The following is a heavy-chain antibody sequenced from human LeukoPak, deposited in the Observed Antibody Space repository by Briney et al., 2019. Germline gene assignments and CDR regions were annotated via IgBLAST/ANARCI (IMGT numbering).Heavy chain of an antibody. J-gene: IGHJ5*02. CDR2: INSYGSST. CDR1: GFTFSSYW. Sequence: GGSLRLSCAVSGFTFSSYWMHWVRQAPGKGLVWVSRINSYGSSTYYADSVKGRFSIPRENAKNTLYLQMNSLRAEDTAVYYCARGYGDWFDPWGQGTLVTVSS. D-gene: IGHD4-17*01. V-gene: IGHV3-74*01. CDR3: ARGYGDWFDP.